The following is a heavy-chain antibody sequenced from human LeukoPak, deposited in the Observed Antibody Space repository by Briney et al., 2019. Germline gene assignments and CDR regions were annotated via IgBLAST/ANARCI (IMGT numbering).Heavy chain of an antibody. CDR3: TRRPAPDYDEGWFDP. V-gene: IGHV3-73*01. CDR1: GFTFSGSA. J-gene: IGHJ5*02. CDR2: IRSKANSYAT. D-gene: IGHD4-17*01. Sequence: GGSLKLSCAASGFTFSGSAMHWVRQASGKGLEWVGRIRSKANSYATAYAASVKGRFTISRDDSKNTAYLQMNSLKTEDTAVYYCTRRPAPDYDEGWFDPWGQGTLVTASS.